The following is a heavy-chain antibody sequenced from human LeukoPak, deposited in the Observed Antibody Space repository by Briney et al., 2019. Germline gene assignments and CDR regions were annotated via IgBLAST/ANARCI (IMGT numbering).Heavy chain of an antibody. J-gene: IGHJ3*02. CDR3: ARIGVTIFGVDI. CDR1: GFIFSDYV. Sequence: RGSLRLSCAASGFIFSDYVMTWVRQVPGKGLECVSAISGGGDSTYYADSVKGRFTISSDNSKNTVYLQMNSLRAEDTAVYYCARIGVTIFGVDIWGQGTMVTVSS. CDR2: ISGGGDST. V-gene: IGHV3-23*01. D-gene: IGHD3-3*01.